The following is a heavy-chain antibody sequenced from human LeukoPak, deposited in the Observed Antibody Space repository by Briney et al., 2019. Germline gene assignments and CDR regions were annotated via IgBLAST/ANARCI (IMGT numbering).Heavy chain of an antibody. J-gene: IGHJ3*02. Sequence: SETLSLTXAVYGGSFRGYYWSWIRQPPGKGLEWIGEINHSGSTNYNPSLKSRVTISVDTSKNQFSLKLSSVTAADTAVYYCASPRVGSVDAFDIWGQGTMVTVSS. CDR2: INHSGST. V-gene: IGHV4-34*01. CDR3: ASPRVGSVDAFDI. CDR1: GGSFRGYY.